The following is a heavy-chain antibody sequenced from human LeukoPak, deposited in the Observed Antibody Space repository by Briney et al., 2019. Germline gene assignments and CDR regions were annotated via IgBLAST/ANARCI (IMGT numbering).Heavy chain of an antibody. CDR2: INSDGSRT. Sequence: GQSLRLSCAASGFTFSSCWMHWVRHPPGKGLVWVSRINSDGSRTSYTHSVMGRFTISRNNAKNTLDLKMNSQRAEDTAVYYGARDVADWNDDDYWGQGTLVTVS. V-gene: IGHV3-74*01. D-gene: IGHD1-1*01. CDR1: GFTFSSCW. J-gene: IGHJ4*02. CDR3: ARDVADWNDDDY.